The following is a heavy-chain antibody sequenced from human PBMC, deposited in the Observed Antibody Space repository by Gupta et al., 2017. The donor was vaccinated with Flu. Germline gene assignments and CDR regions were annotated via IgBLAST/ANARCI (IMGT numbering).Heavy chain of an antibody. CDR2: ISYDGSNK. CDR1: GFTFSSYG. V-gene: IGHV3-30*18. CDR3: AKDLMQYVDTAMDAELDY. D-gene: IGHD5-18*01. Sequence: QVQLVESGGGVVQPGRSLRLSCAASGFTFSSYGMHWVRQAPGKGLEWVAVISYDGSNKYYADSVKGRFTISRDNSKNTLYLQMNSLRAEDTAVYYCAKDLMQYVDTAMDAELDYWGQGTLVTGSS. J-gene: IGHJ4*02.